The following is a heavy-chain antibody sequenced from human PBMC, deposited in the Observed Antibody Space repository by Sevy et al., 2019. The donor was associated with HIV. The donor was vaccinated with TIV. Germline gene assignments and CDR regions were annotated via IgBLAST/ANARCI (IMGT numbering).Heavy chain of an antibody. J-gene: IGHJ2*01. Sequence: GGSLRLSCAASGFTFSRYDMHWVRQVAGKGLEWISAIDTTEGKYYTGSVKGRFTISREDAENSVYLQMNSLRVGDKADYYCARDGDTIPVPGPNSYFDLWGRGTLVTVSS. D-gene: IGHD6-19*01. CDR1: GFTFSRYD. CDR2: IDTTEGK. CDR3: ARDGDTIPVPGPNSYFDL. V-gene: IGHV3-13*01.